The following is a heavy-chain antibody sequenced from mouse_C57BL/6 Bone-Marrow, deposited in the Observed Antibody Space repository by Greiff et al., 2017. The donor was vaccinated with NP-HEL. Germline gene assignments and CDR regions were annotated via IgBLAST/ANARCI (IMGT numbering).Heavy chain of an antibody. CDR1: GYAFSSSW. J-gene: IGHJ1*03. Sequence: QVQLQQSGPELVKPGASVKISCKASGYAFSSSWMNWVKQRPGKGLGWIGRIYPGDGDTNYTGKFKGKATLTADKSSSTAYRQLSSLTSEDSAVYFCARGGSSYVWYFDVWGTGTTVTVSS. CDR3: ARGGSSYVWYFDV. V-gene: IGHV1-82*01. CDR2: IYPGDGDT. D-gene: IGHD1-1*01.